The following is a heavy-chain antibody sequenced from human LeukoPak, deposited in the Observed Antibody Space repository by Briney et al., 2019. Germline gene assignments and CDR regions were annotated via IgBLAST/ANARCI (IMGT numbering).Heavy chain of an antibody. V-gene: IGHV1-3*01. CDR1: GYNFSSYA. Sequence: ASVKVSCKAVGYNFSSYAMDWVRQAPGQRLEWMGWINGGSGRTKYSQNFQGRVTITRDTSASTAYMELSSLRSEDTAVYYCARYLDVWGQGTTVTVSS. J-gene: IGHJ6*02. D-gene: IGHD3-10*01. CDR3: ARYLDV. CDR2: INGGSGRT.